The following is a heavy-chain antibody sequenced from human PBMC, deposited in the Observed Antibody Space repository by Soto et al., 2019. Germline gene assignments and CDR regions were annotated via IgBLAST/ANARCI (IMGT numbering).Heavy chain of an antibody. D-gene: IGHD3-3*01. V-gene: IGHV3-23*01. CDR3: AKSPSIFGVVSRPGYFDL. CDR2: ISGSGGST. J-gene: IGHJ2*01. CDR1: GFTFSSYA. Sequence: EVQLLESGGGLVQPGGSLRLSCAASGFTFSSYAMSWVRQAPGKGLGWVSAISGSGGSTYYADSVKGRFTISRDNSKNTLYLQMNSLRAEDTAVYYCAKSPSIFGVVSRPGYFDLWGRGTLVTVSS.